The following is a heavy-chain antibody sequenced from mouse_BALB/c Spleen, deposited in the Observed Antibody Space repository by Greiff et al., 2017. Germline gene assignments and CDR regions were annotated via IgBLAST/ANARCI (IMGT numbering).Heavy chain of an antibody. CDR2: ISDGGSYT. Sequence: DVHLVESGGGLVKPGGSLKLSCAASGFTFSDYYMYWVRQTPEKRLEWVATISDGGSYTYYPDSVKGRFTISRDNAKNNLYLQMSSLKSEDTAMYYCARDYYGSPAWFAYWGQGTLVTVSA. D-gene: IGHD1-1*01. CDR3: ARDYYGSPAWFAY. V-gene: IGHV5-4*02. J-gene: IGHJ3*01. CDR1: GFTFSDYY.